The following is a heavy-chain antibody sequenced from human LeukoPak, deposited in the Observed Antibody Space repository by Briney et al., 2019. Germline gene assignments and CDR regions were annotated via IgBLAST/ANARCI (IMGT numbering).Heavy chain of an antibody. Sequence: SETLSLTCAVYGGSFSGYYWSWIRQPPGKGLEWIGEINHSGSTNYNPSLKSRVTISVDTSKNQFSLKLSSVTAADTAVYYCARGKVRGVFDPWGQGTLVTVSS. J-gene: IGHJ5*02. V-gene: IGHV4-34*01. D-gene: IGHD3-10*01. CDR2: INHSGST. CDR1: GGSFSGYY. CDR3: ARGKVRGVFDP.